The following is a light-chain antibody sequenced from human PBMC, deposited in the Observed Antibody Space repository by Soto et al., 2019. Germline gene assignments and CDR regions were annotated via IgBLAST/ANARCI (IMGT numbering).Light chain of an antibody. CDR2: DNT. V-gene: IGLV1-40*01. Sequence: QSVLTQPPSVSGAPGQRVTISCTGSSSNIGAGYDVHWYQQLPGRAPKLLIYDNTHRPSGVPDRFSGSKSGTSASLAITGLQAEDEADYYCLSFDSSLSVVFGGGTKLTVL. J-gene: IGLJ2*01. CDR3: LSFDSSLSVV. CDR1: SSNIGAGYD.